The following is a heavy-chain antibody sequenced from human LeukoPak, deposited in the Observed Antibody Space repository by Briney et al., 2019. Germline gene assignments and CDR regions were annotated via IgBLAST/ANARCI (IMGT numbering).Heavy chain of an antibody. J-gene: IGHJ6*02. Sequence: GGSLRLSCAASGFTFSSYAMSWVRQAPGKGLEWVSAISGSGGSTYYADSVQGRFTISRDNSKNTLYLQMNSLRAEDTAVYYCAKGYQTYYYDSSGYYYGYYYYGMDVWGQGTTVTVSS. CDR1: GFTFSSYA. CDR2: ISGSGGST. D-gene: IGHD3-22*01. V-gene: IGHV3-23*01. CDR3: AKGYQTYYYDSSGYYYGYYYYGMDV.